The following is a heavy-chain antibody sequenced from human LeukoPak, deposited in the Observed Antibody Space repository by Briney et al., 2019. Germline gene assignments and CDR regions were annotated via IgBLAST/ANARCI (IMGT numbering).Heavy chain of an antibody. CDR3: AKSYRAYDSTSNYYFFDS. CDR2: IKQDGSEK. D-gene: IGHD3-22*01. J-gene: IGHJ4*02. CDR1: GFTFSSYW. V-gene: IGHV3-7*01. Sequence: LSGGSLRLSCAASGFTFSSYWKSWVRQAPGKGLEWVANIKQDGSEKYYVDSVKGRFTIPRDNAKNSLYLQVNSLRADDTAVYYCAKSYRAYDSTSNYYFFDSWGQGTLVTVSS.